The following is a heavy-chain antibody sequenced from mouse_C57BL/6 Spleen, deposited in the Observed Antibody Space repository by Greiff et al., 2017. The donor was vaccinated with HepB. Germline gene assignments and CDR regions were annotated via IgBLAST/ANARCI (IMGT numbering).Heavy chain of an antibody. D-gene: IGHD1-1*01. J-gene: IGHJ2*01. CDR1: GYTFTSYW. Sequence: QVQLKQPGAELVKPGASVKLSCKASGYTFTSYWMHWVKQRPGQGLEWIGMIHPNSGSTNYNEKFKSKAILTVDKSSSTAYMQLSSLTSKDSAVYYCSRPFYCGSSYYDYWGQGTTLTVSS. CDR2: IHPNSGST. V-gene: IGHV1-64*01. CDR3: SRPFYCGSSYYDY.